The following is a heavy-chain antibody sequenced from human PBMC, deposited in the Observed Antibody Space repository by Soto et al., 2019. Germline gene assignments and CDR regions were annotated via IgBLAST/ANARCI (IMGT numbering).Heavy chain of an antibody. Sequence: ASVKVSCKASGYTFTGYYMHWVRQAPGQGLEWMGWINPNSGGTNYAQKFQGWVTMTRDTSISTAYMELSRLRSDDTAVYYCARAGGWLRADYYGMDVWGQGTTVTVSS. CDR1: GYTFTGYY. J-gene: IGHJ6*02. D-gene: IGHD5-12*01. CDR2: INPNSGGT. CDR3: ARAGGWLRADYYGMDV. V-gene: IGHV1-2*04.